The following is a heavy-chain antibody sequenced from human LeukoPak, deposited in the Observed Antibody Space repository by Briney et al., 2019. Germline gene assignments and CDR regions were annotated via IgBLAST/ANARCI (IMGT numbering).Heavy chain of an antibody. J-gene: IGHJ4*02. CDR3: AKASCGSWYKLGS. CDR2: ISRSGGNT. V-gene: IGHV3-23*01. D-gene: IGHD6-13*01. Sequence: HRGASQSLSCPASGFTSSAMSWVRPAPGRGVRWVSGISRSGGNTYSADSVKGRFTISRDNSKNTLYLQMTSLRAEDTAVYYCAKASCGSWYKLGSWGQGTLVTVSS. CDR1: GFTSSA.